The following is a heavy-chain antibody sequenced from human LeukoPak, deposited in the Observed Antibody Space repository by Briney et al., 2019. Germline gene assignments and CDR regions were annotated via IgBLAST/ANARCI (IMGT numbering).Heavy chain of an antibody. V-gene: IGHV1-69*13. CDR2: IIPIFGTA. Sequence: ASVKVSCKASGGTFSSYAISWVRQAPGQGLEWMGGIIPIFGTANYAQKFQGRVAITADESTSTAYMELSSLRSEDTAVYYCARGAGSGLIAFDIWGQGTMVTVSS. D-gene: IGHD3-10*01. CDR3: ARGAGSGLIAFDI. J-gene: IGHJ3*02. CDR1: GGTFSSYA.